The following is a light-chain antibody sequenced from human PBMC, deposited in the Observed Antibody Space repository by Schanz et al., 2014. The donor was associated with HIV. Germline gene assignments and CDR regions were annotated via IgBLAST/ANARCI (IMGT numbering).Light chain of an antibody. CDR3: LQHNNWPWT. CDR1: QSVGTS. J-gene: IGKJ1*01. V-gene: IGKV3-15*01. CDR2: DAS. Sequence: EIALTQSPGTLSLSPGERATLSCRASQSVGTSLAWYQQTPGQAPRLLIYDASARASTIPGRFSGSGSGTQFTLTISGLQSEDFAVYYCLQHNNWPWTFGQGTKVEIK.